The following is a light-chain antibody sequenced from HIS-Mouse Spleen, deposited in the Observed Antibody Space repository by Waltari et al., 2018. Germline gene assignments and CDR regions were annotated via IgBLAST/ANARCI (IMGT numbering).Light chain of an antibody. J-gene: IGLJ2*01. CDR2: GKK. CDR3: NSRDSSGNHVV. V-gene: IGLV3-19*01. Sequence: SYELTQPPSVSVSPGQTARITCQGDSLRSYYASWYQQKPGQAPVLVIYGKKNRPSRIPDRFSGSSSGNTASLTITGAQAEDEADYYCNSRDSSGNHVVFGGGTKLTVL. CDR1: SLRSYY.